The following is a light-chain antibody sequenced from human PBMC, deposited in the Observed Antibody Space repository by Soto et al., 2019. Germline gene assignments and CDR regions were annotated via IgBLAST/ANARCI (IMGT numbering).Light chain of an antibody. CDR3: QQYNNWPQT. V-gene: IGKV3-15*01. J-gene: IGKJ1*01. Sequence: EAVLTQSPATLSVSPGERATLSCRASQSVATNLAWYQQRPGQAPRFLIYGASKRAVGLPARFSGSGSGTEFTLTITSLQSEDFAVYYCQQYNNWPQTFGQGTKVDIK. CDR1: QSVATN. CDR2: GAS.